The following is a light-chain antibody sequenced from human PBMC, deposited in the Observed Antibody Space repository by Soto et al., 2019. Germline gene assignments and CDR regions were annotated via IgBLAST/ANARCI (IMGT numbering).Light chain of an antibody. CDR1: QSVLYNPKNKNY. V-gene: IGKV4-1*01. J-gene: IGKJ1*01. CDR2: WAS. CDR3: HQYASSPST. Sequence: DIVMTQSPDSLTVSLAERATINCKSSQSVLYNPKNKNYLAWFQQKPGQPPKLLIYWASNRESGVPDRFSGSGSGTDFTLTISSLQAEDVAVNYCHQYASSPSTFGQGTKVEI.